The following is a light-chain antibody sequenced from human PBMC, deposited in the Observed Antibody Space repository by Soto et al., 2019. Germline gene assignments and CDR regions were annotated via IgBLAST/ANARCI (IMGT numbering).Light chain of an antibody. CDR1: QTISFY. V-gene: IGKV1-39*01. J-gene: IGKJ1*01. CDR2: AAS. CDR3: QQSFSAPRT. Sequence: DIQMTHSPSSLSASVGDRVTITCRASQTISFYLNWYQQKPGKAPNLLIYAASTLQSGVPSRFSGSGSGTDFTLTISSLQPDDFATYYCQQSFSAPRTFGQGTKVDIK.